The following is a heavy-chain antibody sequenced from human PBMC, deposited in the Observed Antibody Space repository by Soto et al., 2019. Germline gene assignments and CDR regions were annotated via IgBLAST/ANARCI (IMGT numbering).Heavy chain of an antibody. J-gene: IGHJ4*02. CDR1: GFTVSSNY. CDR3: AGGGAGSLLGFDY. Sequence: EVQLVESGGGLVQPGGSLRLSCAASGFTVSSNYMTWVRQAPGKGLEWVSVIYSGGSTYYADSVKGRFPISRHNSKNTLSLQMNSLRPDDTAVYFCAGGGAGSLLGFDYWGQGTLVTVSS. V-gene: IGHV3-53*04. D-gene: IGHD6-19*01. CDR2: IYSGGST.